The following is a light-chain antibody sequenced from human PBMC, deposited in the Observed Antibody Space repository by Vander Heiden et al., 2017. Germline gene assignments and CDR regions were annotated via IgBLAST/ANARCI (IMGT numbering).Light chain of an antibody. V-gene: IGLV1-40*01. CDR3: QSYDNSLSAWV. J-gene: IGLJ3*02. Sequence: QSVLPQPPSLSGPPARRVSLSCSWGRLNIGAGYDVHWYQQLPRTAPKLLIYGNSNRPSGVPDRFSGSKSGTSASLAITELQAEDEADYYCQSYDNSLSAWVFGGGTKLTV. CDR1: RLNIGAGYD. CDR2: GNS.